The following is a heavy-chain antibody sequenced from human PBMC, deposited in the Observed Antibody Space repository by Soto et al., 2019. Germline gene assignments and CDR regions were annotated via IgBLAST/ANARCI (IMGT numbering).Heavy chain of an antibody. CDR2: ISGSGGST. D-gene: IGHD2-15*01. Sequence: GGSLRLSCAASGFTFSSYAMSWVRQAPGKGLGWVSAISGSGGSTYYADSVKGRFTISRDNSKNTLYLQMNSLRAEDTAVYYCAKEGRYCSGGSCYPTKYYFDYWGQGTLVTVSS. J-gene: IGHJ4*02. CDR3: AKEGRYCSGGSCYPTKYYFDY. V-gene: IGHV3-23*01. CDR1: GFTFSSYA.